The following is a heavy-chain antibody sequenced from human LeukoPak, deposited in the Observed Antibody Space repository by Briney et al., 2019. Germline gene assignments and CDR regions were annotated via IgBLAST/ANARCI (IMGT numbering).Heavy chain of an antibody. CDR3: ASLYRFGGDAFDI. J-gene: IGHJ3*02. V-gene: IGHV5-51*01. CDR1: GYSFTSYW. D-gene: IGHD3-10*01. Sequence: GESLKISCKGSGYSFTSYWIGWVRQMPGKGLEWMGNIYPGDSDTRYSPSFQGQVTISADKSISTAYPQWSSLKASDTAMYYCASLYRFGGDAFDIWGQGTMVTVSS. CDR2: IYPGDSDT.